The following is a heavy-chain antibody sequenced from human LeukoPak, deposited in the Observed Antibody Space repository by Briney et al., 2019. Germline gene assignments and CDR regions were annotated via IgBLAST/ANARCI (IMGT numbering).Heavy chain of an antibody. D-gene: IGHD1-1*01. CDR2: INPSGGST. V-gene: IGHV1-46*01. Sequence: ASVKVSYKASGYTFTSYYMHWVRQAPGQGLEWMGIINPSGGSTSYAQKFQGRVTMTRDTSTSTVYMELSSLRSEDTAVYYCAGGRSPNAFDYWGQGTLVTVSS. J-gene: IGHJ4*02. CDR3: AGGRSPNAFDY. CDR1: GYTFTSYY.